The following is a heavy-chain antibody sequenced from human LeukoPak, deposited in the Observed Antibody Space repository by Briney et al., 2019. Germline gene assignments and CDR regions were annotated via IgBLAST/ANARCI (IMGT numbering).Heavy chain of an antibody. Sequence: GGSLRLSCAASGFTFSSYAMTWVRQAPGKGLEWVSAFSGGIDRAYYADSVKGRFTISRDNSKNTLYLQMSSLRVEDTALYYCAGDWRNYGDFHTFDIWGQGTMVTVSS. CDR1: GFTFSSYA. J-gene: IGHJ3*02. D-gene: IGHD4-17*01. CDR3: AGDWRNYGDFHTFDI. V-gene: IGHV3-23*01. CDR2: FSGGIDRA.